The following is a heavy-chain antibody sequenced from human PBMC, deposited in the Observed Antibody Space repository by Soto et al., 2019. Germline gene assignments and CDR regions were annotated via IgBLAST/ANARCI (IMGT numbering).Heavy chain of an antibody. D-gene: IGHD3-22*01. CDR2: ISGSGGST. V-gene: IGHV3-23*01. CDR3: AKDRREYYDSSGYSFDY. CDR1: GFTFSSYA. J-gene: IGHJ4*02. Sequence: PGGSLRLSCAASGFTFSSYAMSWVRQAPGKGLEWVSAISGSGGSTYYADSVKGRFTISRDNSKNTLYLQMNSLRAEDTAVYYCAKDRREYYDSSGYSFDYWGQGTLVTVSS.